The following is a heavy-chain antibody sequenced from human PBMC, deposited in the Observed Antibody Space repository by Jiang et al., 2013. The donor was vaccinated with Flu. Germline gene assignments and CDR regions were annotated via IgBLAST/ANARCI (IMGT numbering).Heavy chain of an antibody. D-gene: IGHD6-19*01. Sequence: GKGLEWVANIKHDGSEKNYVDSVKGRFTISRANADNSLYLHLNSLRAEDTAVYYCARDTTPYSSLRYLDALDLWGQGTVVTRLF. J-gene: IGHJ3*01. V-gene: IGHV3-7*01. CDR3: ARDTTPYSSLRYLDALDL. CDR2: IKHDGSEK.